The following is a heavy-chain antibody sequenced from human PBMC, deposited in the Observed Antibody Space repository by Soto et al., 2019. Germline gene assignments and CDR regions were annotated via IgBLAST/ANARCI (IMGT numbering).Heavy chain of an antibody. Sequence: QVQLQESGPGLVKPSETLSLTCTVSGDSMTKYYWSWIRQPAGKGLEWIGRIYTSGSTNYNPSLKSRVTRSIDTSNNHFSRKLKSVTAADTAVYYCARTVGAAYSFDFWGQGALVTVSS. CDR1: GDSMTKYY. CDR2: IYTSGST. CDR3: ARTVGAAYSFDF. J-gene: IGHJ4*02. V-gene: IGHV4-4*07. D-gene: IGHD1-26*01.